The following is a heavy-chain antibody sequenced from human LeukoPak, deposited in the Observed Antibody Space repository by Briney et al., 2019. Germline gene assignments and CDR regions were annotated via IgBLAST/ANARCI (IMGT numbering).Heavy chain of an antibody. Sequence: GASVKVSCKASGYTLTSNYIHWVRQAPGQGFEWMGIMNPSSGSTSYAQRFQGRVTMTRDTSTSTVYMELRSLRSEDTAVYYCAREGIKGTGDAFDIWGQGTMVTVSS. V-gene: IGHV1-46*01. CDR2: MNPSSGST. CDR1: GYTLTSNY. CDR3: AREGIKGTGDAFDI. D-gene: IGHD1-20*01. J-gene: IGHJ3*02.